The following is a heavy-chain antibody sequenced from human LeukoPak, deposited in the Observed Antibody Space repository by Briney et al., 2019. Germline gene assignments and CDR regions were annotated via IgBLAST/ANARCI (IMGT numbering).Heavy chain of an antibody. CDR1: GYTFISYQ. D-gene: IGHD2-2*01. Sequence: ASVKVSCKASGYTFISYQMHWVRQAPGQGLEWMGIINPTGGSTSHAQKFQGRVTMTRDTSTSTVYMELSSLRSEDTAVYYCARDRVVPAAIEYYFDYWGQGTLVTVSS. CDR2: INPTGGST. CDR3: ARDRVVPAAIEYYFDY. J-gene: IGHJ4*02. V-gene: IGHV1-46*01.